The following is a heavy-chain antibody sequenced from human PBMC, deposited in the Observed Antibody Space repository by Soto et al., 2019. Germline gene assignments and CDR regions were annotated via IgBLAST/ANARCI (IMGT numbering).Heavy chain of an antibody. CDR3: ARDRDANYYYDSSGYYSPYAFDI. CDR1: GGTFSSYA. Sequence: QVQLVQSGAEVKKPGSSVKVSCKASGGTFSSYAISWVRQAPGQGLEWMGGIIPIFGTANYAQKFQGRVTSTEDESTSTAYMELSSLRSEDTAVYYCARDRDANYYYDSSGYYSPYAFDIWGQGTMVTVSS. CDR2: IIPIFGTA. V-gene: IGHV1-69*01. D-gene: IGHD3-22*01. J-gene: IGHJ3*02.